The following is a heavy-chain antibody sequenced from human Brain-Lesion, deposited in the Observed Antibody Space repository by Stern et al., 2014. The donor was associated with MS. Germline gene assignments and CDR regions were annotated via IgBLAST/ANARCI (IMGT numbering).Heavy chain of an antibody. CDR3: AKLWLGELPESPFDY. CDR2: IYYRGST. CDR1: GGSISSSSYY. V-gene: IGHV4-39*01. J-gene: IGHJ4*02. Sequence: QLVESGPGLVKPSETLSLTCTVSGGSISSSSYYWGWIRPPPGKGLEWIGSIYYRGSTYYNPSLKSRVTISMATVKNQFSLRLSSVTAADTAVYFCAKLWLGELPESPFDYWGQGTLVTVSS. D-gene: IGHD3-10*01.